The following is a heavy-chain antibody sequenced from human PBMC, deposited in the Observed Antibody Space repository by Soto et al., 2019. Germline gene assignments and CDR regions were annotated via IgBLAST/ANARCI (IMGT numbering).Heavy chain of an antibody. CDR2: ISGSGGST. Sequence: GGSLRLSCAASGFTFSSYAMSWVRQAPGKGLEWVSAISGSGGSTYYADSVKGRFTISRDNSKNTLYLQMNSLRAEDTAVYYCAKIGIWGSYRFRLTEPYYFDYWGQGTLVTVSS. D-gene: IGHD3-16*02. J-gene: IGHJ4*02. CDR1: GFTFSSYA. CDR3: AKIGIWGSYRFRLTEPYYFDY. V-gene: IGHV3-23*01.